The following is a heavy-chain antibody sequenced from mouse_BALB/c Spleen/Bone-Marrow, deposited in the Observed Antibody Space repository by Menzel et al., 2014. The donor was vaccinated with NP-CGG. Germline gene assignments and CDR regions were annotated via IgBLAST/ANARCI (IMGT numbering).Heavy chain of an antibody. Sequence: QVQLQQPGAELARPGASVKMSCRASGYTFTTYTMHWVKQRPGQGLEWIGYINPSGGYTYYNQKFKDKATLTADKSSSAAYLQLSSLTSEDSAVYYCARVSGNYDAMDYWGQGTSVTVSS. V-gene: IGHV1-4*01. CDR1: GYTFTTYT. CDR2: INPSGGYT. J-gene: IGHJ4*01. D-gene: IGHD2-1*01. CDR3: ARVSGNYDAMDY.